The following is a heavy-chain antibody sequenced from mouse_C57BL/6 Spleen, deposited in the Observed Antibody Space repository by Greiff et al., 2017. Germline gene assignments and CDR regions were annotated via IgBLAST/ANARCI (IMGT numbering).Heavy chain of an antibody. V-gene: IGHV1-64*01. CDR1: GYTFTSYW. CDR2: IHPNSGST. Sequence: QVQLQQPGAELVKPGASVKLSCKASGYTFTSYWMHWVKQRPGQGLEWIGMIHPNSGSTNYNEKFKSKATLTVDKSSSTAYMQLSSLTSEDSAVYYCARRGIYYDYFYYAMDYWGQGTSVTVSS. CDR3: ARRGIYYDYFYYAMDY. J-gene: IGHJ4*01. D-gene: IGHD2-4*01.